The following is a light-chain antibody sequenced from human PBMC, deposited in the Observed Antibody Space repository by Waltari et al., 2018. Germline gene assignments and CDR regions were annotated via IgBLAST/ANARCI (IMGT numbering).Light chain of an antibody. CDR2: DAS. J-gene: IGKJ2*01. Sequence: EIVLTQSPATLSLSPGERATLSCRASQSVSSHLAWYQQKRGQAPRLLIYDASNRATGIPARFSGSGSGTDFTLTISSLEPEDFAVYYCQHRSNWPQTFGQGTKLEIK. CDR3: QHRSNWPQT. V-gene: IGKV3-11*01. CDR1: QSVSSH.